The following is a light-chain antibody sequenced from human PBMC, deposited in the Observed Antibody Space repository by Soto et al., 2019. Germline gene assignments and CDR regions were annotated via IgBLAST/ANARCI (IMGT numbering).Light chain of an antibody. CDR3: AAWDDSLNALV. V-gene: IGLV1-44*01. CDR1: SSNIGSNA. J-gene: IGLJ3*02. Sequence: QSVLTQPPSASGTPGQRVTISCSGASSNIGSNAVNWYQQLPGTAPQLLIYTNNERPSGFPDRFSGSKSGTSASLAITGLQSEDEADYHCAAWDDSLNALVFGGGTKLTVL. CDR2: TNN.